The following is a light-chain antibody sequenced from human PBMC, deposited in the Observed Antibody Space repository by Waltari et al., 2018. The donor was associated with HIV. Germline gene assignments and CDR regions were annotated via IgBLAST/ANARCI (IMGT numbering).Light chain of an antibody. V-gene: IGKV4-1*01. J-gene: IGKJ4*01. CDR3: QQYYTPGPT. Sequence: DIVMTQSPNSLAVSLGERATINCRSSRTILYSSDNRNCLAWYQQKPGQSPKLLIYWASTRASGVPDRFSGSGSGTNFSLTISTLQTDDVALYYCQQYYTPGPTFGGGTKVEIK. CDR1: RTILYSSDNRNC. CDR2: WAS.